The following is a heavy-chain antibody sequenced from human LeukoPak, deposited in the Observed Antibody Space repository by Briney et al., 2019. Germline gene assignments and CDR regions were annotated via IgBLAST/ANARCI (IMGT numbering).Heavy chain of an antibody. CDR2: INQDGSEK. Sequence: GGSLRLSCAASGFTFSSYSMNWVRQAPGKGLEWVADINQDGSEKYYVDSVKGRFTISRDNAKNSLYLQMNSLRAEDTAVYYCARYYDGSGYYDCFDYWGQGSLVTVSS. CDR3: ARYYDGSGYYDCFDY. D-gene: IGHD3-22*01. V-gene: IGHV3-7*01. J-gene: IGHJ4*02. CDR1: GFTFSSYS.